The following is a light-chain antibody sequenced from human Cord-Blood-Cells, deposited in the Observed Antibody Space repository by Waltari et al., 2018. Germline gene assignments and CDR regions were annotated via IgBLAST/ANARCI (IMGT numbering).Light chain of an antibody. Sequence: QSALTQPASVSGSPGQSITISCTGTSSDVGSYNLVSWYQQHPGKAPKLMIYEGNKRPSGVSNRFSGSKSGNTASLTISGLQAEDEADYYCCSYAGSSTFWVFSGGTKLTVL. V-gene: IGLV2-23*03. J-gene: IGLJ3*02. CDR3: CSYAGSSTFWV. CDR2: EGN. CDR1: SSDVGSYNL.